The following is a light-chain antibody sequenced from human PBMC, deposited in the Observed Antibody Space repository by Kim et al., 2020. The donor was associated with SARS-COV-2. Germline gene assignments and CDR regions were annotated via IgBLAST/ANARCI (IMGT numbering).Light chain of an antibody. J-gene: IGKJ2*03. CDR2: FGS. Sequence: EPGSISFRSIHSLLQSDLYIYLDWYLQKPAQSQPLLIYFGSNRACGVPDRFRGSGSGTIFTLKISRVEGEDVGVNYYMLSLQTPVGFGQGTKPEI. CDR1: HSLLQSDLYIY. V-gene: IGKV2-28*01. CDR3: MLSLQTPVG.